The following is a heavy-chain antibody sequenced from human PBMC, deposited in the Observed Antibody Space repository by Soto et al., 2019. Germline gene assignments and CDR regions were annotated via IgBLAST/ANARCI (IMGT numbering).Heavy chain of an antibody. CDR1: GYAFTSYG. J-gene: IGHJ4*02. CDR2: ISTYKSDT. Sequence: ASVKVSCKASGYAFTSYGMSWVRQAPGQGLEWMGWISTYKSDTNSAPRLQGRITMTTDTSTSTVYMELSSLRSEDTAVYYCARDGRSSYSSGWYYFDYWGQGTLVTVSS. D-gene: IGHD6-19*01. CDR3: ARDGRSSYSSGWYYFDY. V-gene: IGHV1-18*04.